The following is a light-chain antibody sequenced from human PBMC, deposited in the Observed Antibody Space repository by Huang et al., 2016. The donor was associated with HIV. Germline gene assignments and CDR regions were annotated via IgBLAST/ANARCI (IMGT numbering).Light chain of an antibody. CDR2: KAA. CDR1: QTITWW. V-gene: IGKV1-5*03. CDR3: QQYNAYPWT. Sequence: DIQMTQSPSTLSASIGDRVTITCRASQTITWWLAWYQQKPGKATKVLIYKAASLESGVPSRFIGIGSGTEFTLTISSLQPDDFATYYCQQYNAYPWTFGQGTKVEI. J-gene: IGKJ1*01.